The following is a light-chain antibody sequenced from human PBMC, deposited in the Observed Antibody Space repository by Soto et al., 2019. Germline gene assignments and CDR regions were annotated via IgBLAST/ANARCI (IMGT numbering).Light chain of an antibody. CDR3: APWDDSLKGWV. J-gene: IGLJ3*02. Sequence: QSVLTQQPSASGTPGQRVTIFCSGSSSNIGSHPVNWYQQFPGTAPKLLIYGDNKRPPGVPDRFSGSRSGTSASLAISGLRSEDEADYYCAPWDDSLKGWVFGAGTKLTVL. V-gene: IGLV1-44*01. CDR1: SSNIGSHP. CDR2: GDN.